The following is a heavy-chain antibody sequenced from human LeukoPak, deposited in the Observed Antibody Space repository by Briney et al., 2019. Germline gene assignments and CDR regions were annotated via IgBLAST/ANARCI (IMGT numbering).Heavy chain of an antibody. V-gene: IGHV3-23*01. D-gene: IGHD6-19*01. CDR3: AKHSGRYSLVTFDY. J-gene: IGHJ4*02. Sequence: GGSLRLSCAASGFTFSSYSMNWVRQAPGKGLEWVSAISGSGGSTYYADSMKGRFTISRDNSKNTLYLQMNSLRAEDTAVYYCAKHSGRYSLVTFDYWGQGTLVTVSS. CDR2: ISGSGGST. CDR1: GFTFSSYS.